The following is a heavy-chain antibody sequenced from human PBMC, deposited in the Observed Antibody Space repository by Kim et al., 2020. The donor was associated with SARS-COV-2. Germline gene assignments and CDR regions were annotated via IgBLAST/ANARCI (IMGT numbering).Heavy chain of an antibody. Sequence: STYYADSVKGRFTISRDNSKNTLYLQMTSLRAEDTAVYYCALAPMYYFDYWGQGTLVTVSS. J-gene: IGHJ4*02. CDR2: ST. CDR3: ALAPMYYFDY. V-gene: IGHV3-23*01.